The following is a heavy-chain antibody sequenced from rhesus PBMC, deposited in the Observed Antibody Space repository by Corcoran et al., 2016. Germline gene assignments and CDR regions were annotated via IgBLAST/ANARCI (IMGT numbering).Heavy chain of an antibody. CDR3: ARLNWGDLYFDY. D-gene: IGHD3-34*01. CDR2: IIGSSGST. J-gene: IGHJ4*01. CDR1: GYSISRVYY. Sequence: QVQLQESGPGLVKPSGTLALTCAVSGYSISRVYYWGWIRQPPGKGLEYIGYIIGSSGSTYYNPSLKSRVTISKDTSKNQFSLKLSSVTAADTAVYYCARLNWGDLYFDYWGQGVLVTVSS. V-gene: IGHV4-99*01.